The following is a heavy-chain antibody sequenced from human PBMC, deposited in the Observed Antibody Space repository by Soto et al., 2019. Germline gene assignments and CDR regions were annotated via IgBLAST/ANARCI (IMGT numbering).Heavy chain of an antibody. J-gene: IGHJ3*01. CDR2: ISSSDTYI. D-gene: IGHD5-12*01. V-gene: IGHV3-21*01. CDR3: ARYRYNGYAGEHGLDV. Sequence: EVQLVESGGGLVKPGGSLRLSCAVSGFTFSSHSMNWVRQAPGKGLECVSSISSSDTYIHYADSVKGRFIISRDDATSSLYMQMNSMRVDDTAVYYCARYRYNGYAGEHGLDVWGQGTMVTVSS. CDR1: GFTFSSHS.